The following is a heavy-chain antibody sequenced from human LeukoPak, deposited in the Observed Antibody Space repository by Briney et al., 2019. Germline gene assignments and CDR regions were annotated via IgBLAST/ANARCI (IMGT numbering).Heavy chain of an antibody. CDR1: GFTFSSYS. Sequence: KAGGSLRLSCAASGFTFSSYSMNWVRQAPGKGLEWVSSISSSSSYIYYADSVKGRFTISRDNAKNSLYLQMNSLRAEDTAVYYCARATVTTSRLPDYWGQGTLVTVSS. CDR2: ISSSSSYI. D-gene: IGHD4-17*01. V-gene: IGHV3-21*01. CDR3: ARATVTTSRLPDY. J-gene: IGHJ4*02.